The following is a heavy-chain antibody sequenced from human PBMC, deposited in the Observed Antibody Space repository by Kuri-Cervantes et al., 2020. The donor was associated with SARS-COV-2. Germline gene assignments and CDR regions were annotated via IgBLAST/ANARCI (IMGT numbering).Heavy chain of an antibody. CDR2: IGPSGTTK. D-gene: IGHD2-21*01. CDR1: GFIFSDYY. Sequence: GGSLRLSCTASGFIFSDYYMTWIRQAPGKGLEWVSNIGPSGTTKYYADSVKGRFTISRDNAKNSLYLQMNGLRGEDTAVYSCARVAGEGPIYYYYMDVWGKGTAVTVSS. V-gene: IGHV3-11*04. J-gene: IGHJ6*03. CDR3: ARVAGEGPIYYYYMDV.